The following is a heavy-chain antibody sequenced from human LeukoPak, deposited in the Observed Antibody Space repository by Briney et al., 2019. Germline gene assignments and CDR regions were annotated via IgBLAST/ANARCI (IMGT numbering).Heavy chain of an antibody. CDR3: AKAVVPVISQHYFDY. CDR1: GFTFSSYD. D-gene: IGHD2-21*01. Sequence: GGSLRLSCAASGFTFSSYDIHWVRQAPGKGLEWVPFIRYDGSNKYCADSVKGRFTISRDNSKNTLYLRMNSLRAEDTAVYYCAKAVVPVISQHYFDYWGQGTLVTVSS. CDR2: IRYDGSNK. V-gene: IGHV3-30*02. J-gene: IGHJ4*02.